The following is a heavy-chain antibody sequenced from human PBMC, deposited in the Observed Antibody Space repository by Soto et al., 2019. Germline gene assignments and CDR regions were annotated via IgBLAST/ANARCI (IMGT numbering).Heavy chain of an antibody. CDR2: MFYSGLT. J-gene: IGHJ6*02. D-gene: IGHD2-8*01. CDR1: GYSVTSSDYY. V-gene: IGHV4-39*01. Sequence: SETLSLTCSVSGYSVTSSDYYWAWIRQPPGKGLEWIGSMFYSGLTYYNPSLRSRVTLSVDTSKNHFSVRLNSVTAADAAVYYCEPLGVALSGPYGIHVWGQGTTVTVYS. CDR3: EPLGVALSGPYGIHV.